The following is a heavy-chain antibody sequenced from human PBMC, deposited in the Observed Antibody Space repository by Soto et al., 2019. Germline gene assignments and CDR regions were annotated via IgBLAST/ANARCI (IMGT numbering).Heavy chain of an antibody. D-gene: IGHD3-3*01. V-gene: IGHV2-70*01. Sequence: TLSLTCTVSGGSISSGGYYWSWIRQHPGKGLEWIGYIYYSGSTYYSTSLKTRLTISKDTSKNQVVLTMTNMDPVDTATYYCARIRGIFGGEEENYYYYMDVWGKGTTVTVSS. J-gene: IGHJ6*03. CDR2: IYYSGST. CDR3: ARIRGIFGGEEENYYYYMDV. CDR1: GGSISSGGYY.